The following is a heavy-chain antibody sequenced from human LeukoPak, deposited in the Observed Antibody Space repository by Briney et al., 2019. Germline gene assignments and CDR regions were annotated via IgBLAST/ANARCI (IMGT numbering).Heavy chain of an antibody. J-gene: IGHJ4*02. D-gene: IGHD6-13*01. CDR1: GGSISSYY. Sequence: SGTLSLTCTVSGGSISSYYWSWIRQPPGKGLEWIGYIYYSGSTNYNPSLKSRVTISVDTSKNQFSLKLSSVTAADTAVYYCARAIAAAGRRTPYYLDYWGQGTLVTVSS. CDR2: IYYSGST. V-gene: IGHV4-59*01. CDR3: ARAIAAAGRRTPYYLDY.